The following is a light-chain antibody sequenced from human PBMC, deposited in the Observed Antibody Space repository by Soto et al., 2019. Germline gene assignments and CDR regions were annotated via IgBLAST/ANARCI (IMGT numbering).Light chain of an antibody. CDR1: SSDVGGYNY. CDR3: SSYTGTNPVI. CDR2: EVS. J-gene: IGLJ2*01. V-gene: IGLV2-14*01. Sequence: QSALTQPASVSGSPGQSITLSCTGTSSDVGGYNYVSWYQQHPGQAPKLMIYEVSHRPSGVSNRFSGSKSGNTASLTISGLQAEDEADYYCSSYTGTNPVIFGEGTKLTVL.